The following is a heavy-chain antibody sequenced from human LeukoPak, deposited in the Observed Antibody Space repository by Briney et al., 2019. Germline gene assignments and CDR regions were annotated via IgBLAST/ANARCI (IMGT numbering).Heavy chain of an antibody. V-gene: IGHV6-1*01. CDR2: TYYRSKWYN. J-gene: IGHJ4*02. CDR3: ARGTSDSYYYDSEEAFDY. Sequence: SQTLSLTCAISGDSVSSNSAAWNWIRQSPSRGLEWLGRTYYRSKWYNDYAVSVKSRITINPDTSKNQFSLQLNSVTPEDTAVYYCARGTSDSYYYDSEEAFDYWGQGTLVTVSS. CDR1: GDSVSSNSAA. D-gene: IGHD3-22*01.